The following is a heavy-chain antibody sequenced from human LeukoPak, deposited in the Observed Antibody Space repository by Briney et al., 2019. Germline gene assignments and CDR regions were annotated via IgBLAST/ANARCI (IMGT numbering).Heavy chain of an antibody. Sequence: GGSLRLSCAASGFTFNSYAMSWVRQAPGKGLEWVSVIGGSNGITFYVGSVKGRFTISRDNSKDTLYLQMNSLRAEDTAVYYCARNENSGWGYFDYWGQGTLVTVSS. CDR1: GFTFNSYA. D-gene: IGHD5-12*01. CDR3: ARNENSGWGYFDY. CDR2: IGGSNGIT. J-gene: IGHJ4*02. V-gene: IGHV3-23*01.